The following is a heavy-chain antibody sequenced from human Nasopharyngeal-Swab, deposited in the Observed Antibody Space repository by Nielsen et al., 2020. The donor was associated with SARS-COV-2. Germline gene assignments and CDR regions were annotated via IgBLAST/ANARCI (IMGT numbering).Heavy chain of an antibody. J-gene: IGHJ6*03. CDR2: IYYSGST. CDR3: ARVGGLWSAGFYYYYMDV. V-gene: IGHV4-59*01. Sequence: WIRQPPGKGLEWIGYIYYSGSTNYNLSLKSRVTISVDTSKNQFSLKLSSVTAADTAVYYCARVGGLWSAGFYYYYMDVWGKGTTVTVSS. D-gene: IGHD3-3*01.